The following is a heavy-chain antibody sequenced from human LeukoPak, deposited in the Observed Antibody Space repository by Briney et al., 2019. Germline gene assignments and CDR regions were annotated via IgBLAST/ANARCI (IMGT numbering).Heavy chain of an antibody. CDR2: MNPSSGNT. J-gene: IGHJ4*02. V-gene: IGHV1-8*01. CDR3: ARIFSGSGSPITY. Sequence: ASVKVSCKASGYTFTSYDINWVRLATGQGLEWMGWMNPSSGNTGYAQKFQGRVTMTRNTSISTAYMELSSLRSENTAVYYCARIFSGSGSPITYWGQGTLVTVSS. CDR1: GYTFTSYD. D-gene: IGHD3-10*01.